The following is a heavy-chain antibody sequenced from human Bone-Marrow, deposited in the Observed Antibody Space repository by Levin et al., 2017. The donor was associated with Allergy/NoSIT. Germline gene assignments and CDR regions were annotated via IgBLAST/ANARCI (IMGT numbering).Heavy chain of an antibody. CDR1: GYNFPNFW. V-gene: IGHV5-51*01. CDR2: IYPGDSDT. CDR3: ARLPWFDP. Sequence: GESLKISCEASGYNFPNFWIAWVRQMPGKGLEWMGTIYPGDSDTRYSPSFQGQVTISADKSINTAYLQWNSLKASDSSFYYCARLPWFDPWGQGTPVTVSS. J-gene: IGHJ5*02.